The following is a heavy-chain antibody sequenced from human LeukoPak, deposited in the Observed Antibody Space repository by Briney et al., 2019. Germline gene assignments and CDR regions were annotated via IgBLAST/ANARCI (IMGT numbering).Heavy chain of an antibody. CDR2: TIPIFGTA. J-gene: IGHJ4*02. CDR1: GGTFSSYA. D-gene: IGHD1-26*01. V-gene: IGHV1-69*05. CDR3: ARVTRGDPGGSYYGYYFDY. Sequence: ASVKVSCKASGGTFSSYAISWVRQPPGQGLEWMGGTIPIFGTANYAQKFQGRVTITTDESTTTAYMELSSLRSEDTAVYYCARVTRGDPGGSYYGYYFDYWGQGTLVTVSS.